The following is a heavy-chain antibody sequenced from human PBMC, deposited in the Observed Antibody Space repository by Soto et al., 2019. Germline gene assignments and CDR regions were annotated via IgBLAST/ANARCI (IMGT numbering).Heavy chain of an antibody. V-gene: IGHV5-51*01. CDR2: IFPGDSDT. J-gene: IGHJ4*02. CDR3: AAGSDYGGAFLY. CDR1: GYSFTTSW. D-gene: IGHD6-25*01. Sequence: GESLKISCKAAGYSFTTSWIGWVRQVPGKGLEWMGVIFPGDSDTRYSPSFEGHVSISADKSITSAYLEWSTLKASDTAIYYCAAGSDYGGAFLYWGQGSLVTVSS.